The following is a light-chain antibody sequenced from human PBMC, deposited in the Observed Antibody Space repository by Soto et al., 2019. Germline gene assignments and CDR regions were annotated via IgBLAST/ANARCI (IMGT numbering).Light chain of an antibody. J-gene: IGKJ5*01. CDR2: AAS. V-gene: IGKV1-5*01. Sequence: DTPMTHSPSTLNPSLGDLATIACRASQSISSWLAWYQQKPGEDNKIMIYAASTLPSGVQARFTGSGSETDFTLTISSMEPEDFAVYYCKNRTTWQANVGQGTQLEIK. CDR3: KNRTTWQAN. CDR1: QSISSW.